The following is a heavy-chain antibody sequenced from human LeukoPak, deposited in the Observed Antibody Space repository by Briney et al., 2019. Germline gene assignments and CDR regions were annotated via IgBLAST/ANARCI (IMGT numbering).Heavy chain of an antibody. J-gene: IGHJ5*02. CDR2: ISYDGSNK. CDR1: GFTFSSYG. Sequence: GGSLRLSCAASGFTFSSYGMHWVRQAPGKGQEWVAVISYDGSNKYYADSVKGRFTISRDNSKNTLYLQMNSLRAEDTAVYYCAKDLWLENHWGQGTLVTVSS. V-gene: IGHV3-30*18. D-gene: IGHD6-19*01. CDR3: AKDLWLENH.